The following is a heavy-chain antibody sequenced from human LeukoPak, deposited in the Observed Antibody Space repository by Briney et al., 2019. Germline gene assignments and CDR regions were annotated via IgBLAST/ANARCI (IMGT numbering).Heavy chain of an antibody. V-gene: IGHV3-23*01. Sequence: PGGSLRLSCAASGFTFSSYAMSWVRQAPGKGLEWVSAINGNGGSTYYADSVKGRFTISIDNAKNSLYLQMNSLRAEDTAVYYCARVPTTVPSGGFDYWGQGTLVTVSS. CDR3: ARVPTTVPSGGFDY. CDR1: GFTFSSYA. CDR2: INGNGGST. J-gene: IGHJ4*02. D-gene: IGHD4-17*01.